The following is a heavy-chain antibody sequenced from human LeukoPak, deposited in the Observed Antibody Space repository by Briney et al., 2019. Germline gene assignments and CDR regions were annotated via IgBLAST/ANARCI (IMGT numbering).Heavy chain of an antibody. J-gene: IGHJ6*03. CDR1: GFTFDDYG. CDR3: AREDYGVGYYMDV. Sequence: GGSLRLSCAASGFTFDDYGMSWVRQAPGKGLEWVSGIYWHGGSTGYADSVKGRFTISRDNAKTSLYLQMNSLRVEDTALYYCAREDYGVGYYMDVWGKGTTVTVSS. D-gene: IGHD4-17*01. CDR2: IYWHGGST. V-gene: IGHV3-20*04.